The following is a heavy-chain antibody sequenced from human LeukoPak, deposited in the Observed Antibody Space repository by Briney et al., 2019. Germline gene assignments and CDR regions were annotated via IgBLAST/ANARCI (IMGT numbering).Heavy chain of an antibody. CDR3: ATEVIIAVTGNDY. Sequence: GGSLRLSCAASGFTFSNVWMNWVRQAPGKGLEWVGRIRSKTHGETIDYAAPVRGRFTISRDGSKNTLYLQLNSLKTEDTAVYYCATEVIIAVTGNDYWGQGNLVTVSS. D-gene: IGHD6-19*01. CDR2: IRSKTHGETI. CDR1: GFTFSNVW. J-gene: IGHJ4*02. V-gene: IGHV3-15*07.